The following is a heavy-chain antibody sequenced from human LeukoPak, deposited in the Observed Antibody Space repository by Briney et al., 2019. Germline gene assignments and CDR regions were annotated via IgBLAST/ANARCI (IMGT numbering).Heavy chain of an antibody. CDR2: LYSGDST. V-gene: IGHV3-53*01. Sequence: GGSLRLSCAASGFTVSSNYMSWVRQAPGKGLEWVSVLYSGDSTYYSDSVKGRFTISRDNSRNTIYLQIDSLRAEDTATYYCAREFRQTYSSGWSLDYWGQGTLVTVSS. D-gene: IGHD6-19*01. CDR1: GFTVSSNY. CDR3: AREFRQTYSSGWSLDY. J-gene: IGHJ4*02.